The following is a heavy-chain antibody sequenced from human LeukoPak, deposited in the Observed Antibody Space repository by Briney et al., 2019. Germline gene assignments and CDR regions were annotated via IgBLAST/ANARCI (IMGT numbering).Heavy chain of an antibody. Sequence: GGSLRLSCAASGFTFSSYGMHWVRQAPGKGLEWVAVIWYDGSNKYYADSVKGRFTISRDNSKNMLYLQMNSLRAEDTAVYYCAKYSDYGDYWRSGMDVWGQGTTVTVSS. CDR2: IWYDGSNK. V-gene: IGHV3-30*02. CDR3: AKYSDYGDYWRSGMDV. J-gene: IGHJ6*02. D-gene: IGHD4-17*01. CDR1: GFTFSSYG.